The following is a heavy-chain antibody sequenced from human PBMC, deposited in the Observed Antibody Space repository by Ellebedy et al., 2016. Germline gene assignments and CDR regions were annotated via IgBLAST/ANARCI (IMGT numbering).Heavy chain of an antibody. CDR3: LKGVKNDAFHF. CDR1: GDSVSSDIAA. CDR2: IYYRSSRSRWYS. Sequence: SETLSLTCAISGDSVSSDIAAWTWIRQSPSRGLEWPGRIYYRSSRSRWYSDYAPSVESRLTINPDTSKNQFSLQLNSVTPEETAVYYCLKGVKNDAFHFWGQGTMVTVSS. J-gene: IGHJ3*01. V-gene: IGHV6-1*01.